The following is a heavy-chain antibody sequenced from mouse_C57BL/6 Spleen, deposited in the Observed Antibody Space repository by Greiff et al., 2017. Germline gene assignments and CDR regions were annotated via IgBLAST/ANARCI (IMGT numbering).Heavy chain of an antibody. Sequence: QVQLQQPGAELVMPGASVKLSCKASGYTFTSYWMHWVKQRPGQGLEWIGEIDPSDSYTNYNQKFKGKSTLTVDKSSSTAYMQLSSLTSEDSAVYCCARKGTPYYFDYWGQGTTLTVSS. CDR3: ARKGTPYYFDY. J-gene: IGHJ2*01. CDR1: GYTFTSYW. CDR2: IDPSDSYT. V-gene: IGHV1-69*01.